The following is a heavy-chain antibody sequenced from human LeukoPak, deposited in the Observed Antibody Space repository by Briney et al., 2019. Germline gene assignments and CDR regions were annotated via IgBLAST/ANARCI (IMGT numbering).Heavy chain of an antibody. CDR1: GFTFSSYS. D-gene: IGHD6-6*01. CDR2: ISSSSSYI. Sequence: GGSLRLSCAASGFTFSSYSMNWVRQAPGKGLEWVSSISSSSSYIYYADSVKGRFTISRDNAKNSLYLQMNSLRAEDTAVYYCAREGSSSPYYYYYMDVWGKGTTVTVSS. CDR3: AREGSSSPYYYYYMDV. J-gene: IGHJ6*03. V-gene: IGHV3-21*01.